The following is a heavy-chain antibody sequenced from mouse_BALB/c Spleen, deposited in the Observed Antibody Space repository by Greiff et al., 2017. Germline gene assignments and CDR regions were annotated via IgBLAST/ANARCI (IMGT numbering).Heavy chain of an antibody. CDR2: ISSGGSYT. D-gene: IGHD2-3*01. V-gene: IGHV5-9-4*01. J-gene: IGHJ3*01. Sequence: DVQLVESGGGLVKPGGSLKLSCAASGFTFSSYAMSWVRQSPEKRLEWVAEISSGGSYTYYPDTVTGRFTISRDNAKNTLYLEMSSLRSEDTAMYYCARGDGYPAWFAYWGQGTLVTVSA. CDR3: ARGDGYPAWFAY. CDR1: GFTFSSYA.